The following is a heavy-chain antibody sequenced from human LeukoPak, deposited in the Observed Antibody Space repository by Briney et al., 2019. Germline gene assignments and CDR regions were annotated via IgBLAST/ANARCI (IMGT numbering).Heavy chain of an antibody. D-gene: IGHD5-18*01. J-gene: IGHJ4*02. CDR1: GGSISSYY. CDR2: IYTSGST. Sequence: SETLSLTCTVSGGSISSYYWSWIRQPAGKGLEWIGRIYTSGSTNYNPSLKSRVTISVDTSKNQFSLKLSSVTAADTAVYYCARYSRSSQYFDSWGQGTLVTVSS. V-gene: IGHV4-4*07. CDR3: ARYSRSSQYFDS.